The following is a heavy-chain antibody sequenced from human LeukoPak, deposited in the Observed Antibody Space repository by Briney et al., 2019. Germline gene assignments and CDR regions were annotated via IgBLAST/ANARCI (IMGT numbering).Heavy chain of an antibody. CDR3: AKDLGLMVRGEFDY. CDR1: GFTFSSYA. J-gene: IGHJ4*02. D-gene: IGHD3-10*01. Sequence: PGGSLRLSRAASGFTFSSYAMSWVRQAPGQGLEWVSAISGSGGSTYYADAVKGRFTISRDNSKNTLYLQMNSLRAEDTAVYYCAKDLGLMVRGEFDYWGQGTLVTVPS. V-gene: IGHV3-23*01. CDR2: ISGSGGST.